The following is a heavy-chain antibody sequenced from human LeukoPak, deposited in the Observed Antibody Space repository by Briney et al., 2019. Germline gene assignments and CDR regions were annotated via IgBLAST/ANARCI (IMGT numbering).Heavy chain of an antibody. CDR3: ARDSGSYGSFDY. CDR1: GGSISSSSYY. CDR2: IYHSGST. J-gene: IGHJ4*02. Sequence: PSETLSLTCTVSGGSISSSSYYWGWIRQPPGKGLEWIGSIYHSGSTYYNPSLKSRVTISVDTSKNQFSLKLSSVTAADTAVYYCARDSGSYGSFDYWGQGTLVTVSS. D-gene: IGHD1-26*01. V-gene: IGHV4-39*07.